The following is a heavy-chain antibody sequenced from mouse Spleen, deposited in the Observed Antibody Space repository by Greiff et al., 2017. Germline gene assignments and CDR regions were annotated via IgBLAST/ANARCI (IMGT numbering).Heavy chain of an antibody. CDR3: ARRGERSFDY. Sequence: VQLQQPGAELVRPGSSVKLSCKASGYTFTSYWMDWVKQRPGQGLEWIGNIYPSDSETHYNQKFKDKATLTVDKSSSTAYMQLSSLTSEDSAVYYCARRGERSFDYWGQGTTLTVSS. CDR2: IYPSDSET. V-gene: IGHV1-61*01. J-gene: IGHJ2*01. CDR1: GYTFTSYW.